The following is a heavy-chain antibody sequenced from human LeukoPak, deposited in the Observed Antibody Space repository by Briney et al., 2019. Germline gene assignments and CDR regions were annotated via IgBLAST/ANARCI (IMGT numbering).Heavy chain of an antibody. CDR2: INHSGST. J-gene: IGHJ5*02. CDR3: ARDSPYSIVVVPAASRPYCWFDP. D-gene: IGHD2-2*01. CDR1: GGSFSGYY. Sequence: SETLSLTCAVYGGSFSGYYWSWIRQPTGKGLEWIGEINHSGSTNYNPSLKSRVTISVDTSKNQFSLKLSSVTAADTAVYYCARDSPYSIVVVPAASRPYCWFDPWGQGTLVTVSS. V-gene: IGHV4-34*01.